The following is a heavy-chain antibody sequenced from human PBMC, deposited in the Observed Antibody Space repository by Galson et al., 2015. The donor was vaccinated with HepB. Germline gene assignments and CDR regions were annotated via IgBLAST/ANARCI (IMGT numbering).Heavy chain of an antibody. CDR1: GFTFNSYA. J-gene: IGHJ4*02. CDR3: ARHGYGLSPNQNFDY. CDR2: VTGSAART. Sequence: SLRLSCAASGFTFNSYAMSWVRQAPGRGLEWVSGVTGSAARTYYADSVKGRFTISRDNSKNTLYLQMNSLRAEDTAVYYCARHGYGLSPNQNFDYWGQGTLVTVSS. D-gene: IGHD5-18*01. V-gene: IGHV3-23*01.